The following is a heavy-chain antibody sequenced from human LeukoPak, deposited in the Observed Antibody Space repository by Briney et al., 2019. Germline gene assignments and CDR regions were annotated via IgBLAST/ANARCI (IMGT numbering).Heavy chain of an antibody. CDR2: IRYDGNEN. V-gene: IGHV3-30*02. J-gene: IGHJ4*02. CDR1: GFTFSNSG. D-gene: IGHD4-11*01. CDR3: AKDDPNDYKPWIY. Sequence: PGGSLRLSCAASGFTFSNSGMHWVRQAPGKGLEWVAFIRYDGNENFYGDPVKGRFTISRDNSKNTLYLQVNSLRADDTAVYYCAKDDPNDYKPWIYWGQGTLVIVSS.